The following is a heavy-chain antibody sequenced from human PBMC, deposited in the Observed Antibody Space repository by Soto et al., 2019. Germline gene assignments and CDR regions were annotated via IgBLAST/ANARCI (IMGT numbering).Heavy chain of an antibody. CDR3: ARGKNIVVVVAATPADY. CDR1: GFTFRSYA. Sequence: GGSLRLSCAASGFTFRSYAMSWVRQAPGKGLEWVSAISGSGGSTYYADSVKGRFTISRDNSKNTLYLQMNSLRAEDTAVYYCARGKNIVVVVAATPADYWGQGTLVTVSS. CDR2: ISGSGGST. J-gene: IGHJ4*02. D-gene: IGHD2-15*01. V-gene: IGHV3-23*01.